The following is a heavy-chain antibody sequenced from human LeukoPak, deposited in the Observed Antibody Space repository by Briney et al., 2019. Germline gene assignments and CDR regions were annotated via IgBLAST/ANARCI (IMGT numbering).Heavy chain of an antibody. J-gene: IGHJ4*02. D-gene: IGHD5-18*01. CDR2: IYTSGST. V-gene: IGHV4-61*02. CDR1: GGSISSGSYY. Sequence: SETLSLTCTVSGGSISSGSYYWSWIRQPAGKGLEWIGRIYTSGSTNYNPSLKSRVTISLDTSGNQFSLKLSSVTAADTAVYYCATSVDTAMVGVYWGQGTLVTVSS. CDR3: ATSVDTAMVGVY.